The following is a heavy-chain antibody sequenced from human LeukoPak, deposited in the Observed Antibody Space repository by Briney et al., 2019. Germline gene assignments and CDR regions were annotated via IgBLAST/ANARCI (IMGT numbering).Heavy chain of an antibody. D-gene: IGHD6-19*01. J-gene: IGHJ4*02. CDR1: GGSISSSNYY. Sequence: SETLSLTCTVSGGSISSSNYYWGWIRQPPGKGLEWIASIYYSGSTYYNPSLKSRVTISVDTSKNQFSLKLSSVTTADTAVYYCAGPAVAGSIDYWGQGTLVTVSS. CDR3: AGPAVAGSIDY. CDR2: IYYSGST. V-gene: IGHV4-39*01.